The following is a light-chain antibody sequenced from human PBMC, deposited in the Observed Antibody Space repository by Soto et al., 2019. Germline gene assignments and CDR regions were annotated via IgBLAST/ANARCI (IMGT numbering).Light chain of an antibody. CDR2: WAS. J-gene: IGKJ1*01. CDR1: QSVLYSSNNKNY. V-gene: IGKV4-1*01. Sequence: DIVMTQSPDSLAVSLGERATINCKSSQSVLYSSNNKNYLAWYQQKPGQPPKLLIYWASTRESVVPGRFSGSGSGTDFTLTISSLQAEDVAVYYCQQYYSTPQTFGKGTKVESK. CDR3: QQYYSTPQT.